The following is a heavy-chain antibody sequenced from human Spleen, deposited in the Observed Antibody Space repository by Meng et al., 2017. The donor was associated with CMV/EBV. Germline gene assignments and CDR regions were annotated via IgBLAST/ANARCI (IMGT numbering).Heavy chain of an antibody. J-gene: IGHJ6*02. CDR2: ISSSSSYI. CDR3: ASGYSANYNYYGMDV. D-gene: IGHD5-24*01. CDR1: GFTFSSYS. Sequence: GGSLRLSCAASGFTFSSYSMNWVRQAPGKGLEWVSSISSSSSYIYYADSVKGRFTISRDNAKNSLYLQMNSLRAEDTAVYYCASGYSANYNYYGMDVWGQGTTVTVSS. V-gene: IGHV3-21*01.